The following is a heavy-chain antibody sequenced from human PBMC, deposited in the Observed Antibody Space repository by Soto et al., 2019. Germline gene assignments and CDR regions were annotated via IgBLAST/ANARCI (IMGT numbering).Heavy chain of an antibody. CDR2: ISYDGSNK. V-gene: IGHV3-30-3*01. J-gene: IGHJ4*02. Sequence: PGGSLRLSCAASGFTFSSYSMHWVRQAPGKGLEWVAVISYDGSNKYYADSVKGRFTISRDNSKNTLYLQMNSLRAEDTAVYYCARDRLERRFRDRNFDYWGQGTLVTVSS. CDR3: ARDRLERRFRDRNFDY. CDR1: GFTFSSYS. D-gene: IGHD1-1*01.